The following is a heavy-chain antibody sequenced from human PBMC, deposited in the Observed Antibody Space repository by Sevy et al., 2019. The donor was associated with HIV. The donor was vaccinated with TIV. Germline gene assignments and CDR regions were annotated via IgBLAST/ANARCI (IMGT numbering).Heavy chain of an antibody. CDR1: GFTFSTYS. Sequence: GGSLRLSCAASGFTFSTYSMNWVRQAPGKGLEWVSSINSGSRYIYYADSVKGRFTVSRDDAKNSLHLQMNSLRADDTAVYYCAREKEQQLFDYWGQGTLVTVSS. J-gene: IGHJ4*02. CDR2: INSGSRYI. V-gene: IGHV3-21*01. D-gene: IGHD6-13*01. CDR3: AREKEQQLFDY.